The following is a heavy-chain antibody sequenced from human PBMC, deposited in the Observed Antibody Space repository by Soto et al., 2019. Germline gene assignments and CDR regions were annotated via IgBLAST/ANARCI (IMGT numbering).Heavy chain of an antibody. CDR2: ISYDGSNK. V-gene: IGHV3-30-3*01. CDR3: ANRITMVRGVIVDY. CDR1: GFTFSSYA. D-gene: IGHD3-10*01. Sequence: PGGSLRLSCAASGFTFSSYAMHWVRQAPGKGLEWVAVISYDGSNKYYADSVKGRFTISRDNSKNTLYLQMNSLRAEDTAVYYCANRITMVRGVIVDYWGQGTLVTVSS. J-gene: IGHJ4*02.